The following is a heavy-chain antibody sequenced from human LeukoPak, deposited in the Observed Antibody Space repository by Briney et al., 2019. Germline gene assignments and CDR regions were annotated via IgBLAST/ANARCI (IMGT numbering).Heavy chain of an antibody. J-gene: IGHJ4*02. V-gene: IGHV1-8*01. CDR1: GYTFTNYD. Sequence: GASVKVSCKTSGYTFTNYDINWMRQASGQGLEWMGWMNPNSGNTGYAQTFQGRVTMTRSTSISTAYMELSSLRFEDTAVYYCTRSVRNGHIDYWGQGTLVTVSS. CDR2: MNPNSGNT. CDR3: TRSVRNGHIDY. D-gene: IGHD2-21*01.